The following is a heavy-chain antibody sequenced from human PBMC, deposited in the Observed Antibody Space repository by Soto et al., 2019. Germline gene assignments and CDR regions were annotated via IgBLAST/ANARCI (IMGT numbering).Heavy chain of an antibody. CDR1: GFAFSRYA. CDR3: AKGSVLGYDGPSYFDH. V-gene: IGHV3-23*01. J-gene: IGHJ4*02. CDR2: IGVNDVSR. D-gene: IGHD3-3*01. Sequence: GGSLRLSCAASGFAFSRYAISWVRQAPGKGLEWVSSIGVNDVSRYYADSVKGRLTISRDNSRNTLYLRLNSLRVEDTAIYYCAKGSVLGYDGPSYFDHWGQGSLVTVSS.